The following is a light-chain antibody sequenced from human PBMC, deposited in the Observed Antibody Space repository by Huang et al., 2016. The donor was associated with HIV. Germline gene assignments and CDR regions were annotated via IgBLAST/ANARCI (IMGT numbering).Light chain of an antibody. Sequence: EIVLTQFPATLSLSPGEGATLSCRASQSVNSYLAWYQQKPGQSPRLLIYGASNRATGIPGRFSGSGSGTDFTLTTSSLEPEDFAVYYCQQRSTWPITFGQGTRLEIK. V-gene: IGKV3-11*01. CDR1: QSVNSY. J-gene: IGKJ5*01. CDR3: QQRSTWPIT. CDR2: GAS.